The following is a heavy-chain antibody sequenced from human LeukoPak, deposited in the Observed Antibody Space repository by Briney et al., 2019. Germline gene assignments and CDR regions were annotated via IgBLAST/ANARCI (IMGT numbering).Heavy chain of an antibody. CDR1: GFTFSSYA. Sequence: GGSLRLSCAASGFTFSSYAMSWVRQAPGKGLEWVSAISGSGGSTYYADSVKGRFTISRDNSKNTLYLQMNSLRAEDTAVYYCAKAPPHSIPGIAAAGIPFDYWGQGTLVTVSS. CDR3: AKAPPHSIPGIAAAGIPFDY. D-gene: IGHD6-13*01. CDR2: ISGSGGST. V-gene: IGHV3-23*01. J-gene: IGHJ4*02.